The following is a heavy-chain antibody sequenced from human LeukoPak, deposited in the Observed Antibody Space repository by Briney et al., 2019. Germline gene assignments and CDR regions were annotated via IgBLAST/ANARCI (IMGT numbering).Heavy chain of an antibody. V-gene: IGHV4-34*01. CDR3: ARVWGYSYGYAN. CDR2: INHSGST. D-gene: IGHD5-18*01. CDR1: GGSFSGYY. Sequence: SETLSLTCAVYGGSFSGYYWSWIRQPPGKGLEWIGEINHSGSTNYNPSLKSRVTISVDTSKNQFSLKLSSVTAADTAVYYCARVWGYSYGYANWGQGTLVTVSS. J-gene: IGHJ4*02.